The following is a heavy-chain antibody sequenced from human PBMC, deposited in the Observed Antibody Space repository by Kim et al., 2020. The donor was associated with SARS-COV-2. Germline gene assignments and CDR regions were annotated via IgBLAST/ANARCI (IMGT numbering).Heavy chain of an antibody. J-gene: IGHJ4*02. Sequence: GGSLRLSCAASGFTFSSYAMHWVRQAPGKVLEWVAAISYDGSNKYYADSVKGRFTISRANSKNTLYLQMNSLRAEDTAVYYCASLSSSWYFDYWGQGTLVTVSS. D-gene: IGHD6-13*01. CDR1: GFTFSSYA. CDR3: ASLSSSWYFDY. CDR2: ISYDGSNK. V-gene: IGHV3-30*04.